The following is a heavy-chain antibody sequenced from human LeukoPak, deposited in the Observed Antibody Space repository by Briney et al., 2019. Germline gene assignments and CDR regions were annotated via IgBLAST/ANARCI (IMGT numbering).Heavy chain of an antibody. CDR2: INTNTGSP. D-gene: IGHD6-13*01. J-gene: IGHJ4*02. CDR3: AIRPTGGQQLIVDY. CDR1: GYTFTSYA. Sequence: ASVKVSCKASGYTFTSYAMNWVRQAPGQGLEWMGWINTNTGSPTYAQGFTGRFVFSLDTSVSTAYLQISSLKAEDTAVYYCAIRPTGGQQLIVDYWGQGTLVTVSS. V-gene: IGHV7-4-1*02.